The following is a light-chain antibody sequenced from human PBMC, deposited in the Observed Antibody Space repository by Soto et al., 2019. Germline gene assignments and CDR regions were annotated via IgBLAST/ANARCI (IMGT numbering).Light chain of an antibody. CDR2: DVS. J-gene: IGLJ2*01. CDR1: NSDVGGYNY. Sequence: QSALTQPRSVSGSPGQSVTISCTGTNSDVGGYNYVSWYQQHPDKAPKVMIYDVSKLPSGVTDRLSGSKSGNTASLTLSGLQAVYEGDYCYCSYAGTNTLVFVGGTKLTFL. CDR3: CSYAGTNTLV. V-gene: IGLV2-11*01.